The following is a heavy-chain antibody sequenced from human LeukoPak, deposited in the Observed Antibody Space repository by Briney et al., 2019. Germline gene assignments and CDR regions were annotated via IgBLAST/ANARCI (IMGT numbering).Heavy chain of an antibody. CDR1: GDGVSSNSVT. CDR2: TYYRSTWYN. J-gene: IGHJ5*02. V-gene: IGHV6-1*01. D-gene: IGHD4-23*01. CDR3: ARRLTQYACFDP. Sequence: SQTLSLTCAISGDGVSSNSVTWNWIRQSPSRGLEWLGRTYYRSTWYNDYAVSVRGRITVNPDTSKNQFSLHLNSMPPEDMAVYYGARRLTQYACFDPWGKGTLVTVS.